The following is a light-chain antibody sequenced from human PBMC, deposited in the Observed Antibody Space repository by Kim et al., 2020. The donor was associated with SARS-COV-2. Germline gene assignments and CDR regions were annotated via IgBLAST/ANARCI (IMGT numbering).Light chain of an antibody. Sequence: AIQLAQSPSSLSASVGDRVTITCRASQGIGTSLAWYRQRPGKAPQLLMEGTSTLESGVPSGFTGSGSGTDFILTISSLQPEDFATYYCQQFKSFLPTFGQGTKVDIK. CDR1: QGIGTS. V-gene: IGKV1-13*02. CDR2: GTS. CDR3: QQFKSFLPT. J-gene: IGKJ1*01.